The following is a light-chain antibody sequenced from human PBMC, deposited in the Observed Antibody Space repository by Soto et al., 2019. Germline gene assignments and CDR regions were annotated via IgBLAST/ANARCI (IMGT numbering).Light chain of an antibody. CDR3: QQYNSAPKT. CDR1: QTVSTS. J-gene: IGKJ4*01. Sequence: DIQMTQSPSSLSASVGDRVTITCRASQTVSTSLNWYQQRPGKAPKLLIYAASNLQSGVPSRFSGSGSGTDFTLTISSLQPEDVATYYCQQYNSAPKTFGGGTKVDIK. CDR2: AAS. V-gene: IGKV1-39*01.